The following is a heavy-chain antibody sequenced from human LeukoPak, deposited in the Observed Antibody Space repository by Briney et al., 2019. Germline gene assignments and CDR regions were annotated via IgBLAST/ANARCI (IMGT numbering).Heavy chain of an antibody. D-gene: IGHD3-10*01. CDR3: ARVRVWFGHNWIDP. CDR2: SNDSGST. Sequence: PSETLSLTCVVNGGSFSGSYWSWIRQPPGKGLEGIGESNDSGSTKYNSSLKSRVTISVDTSKKQFSLTLSSVTAADTAVYYCARVRVWFGHNWIDPWGRGTLVTVSS. CDR1: GGSFSGSY. J-gene: IGHJ5*02. V-gene: IGHV4-34*01.